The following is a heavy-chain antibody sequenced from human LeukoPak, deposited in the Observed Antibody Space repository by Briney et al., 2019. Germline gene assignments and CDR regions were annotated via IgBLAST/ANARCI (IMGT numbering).Heavy chain of an antibody. J-gene: IGHJ4*02. CDR1: GGSISYYY. V-gene: IGHV4-38-2*02. CDR3: ARGGDSSGYYSY. Sequence: SETLSLTCTVSGGSISYYYWSWIRQPPGKGLEWIGSIYHSGSTYYNPSLKSRVTISVDTSKNQFSLKLSSVTAADTAVYYCARGGDSSGYYSYWGQGTLVTVSS. CDR2: IYHSGST. D-gene: IGHD3-22*01.